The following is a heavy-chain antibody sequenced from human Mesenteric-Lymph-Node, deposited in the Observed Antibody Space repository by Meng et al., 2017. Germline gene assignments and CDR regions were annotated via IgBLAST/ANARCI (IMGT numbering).Heavy chain of an antibody. Sequence: GESLKISCAASGFTFSSYEMNWVRQAPGKGLEWVSYISSSGSTIYYADSVKGRFTISRDNAKNSLYLQMNSLRAEDTAVYYCARDPYYYGSGSYYYYYYGMDVWGQGSMVTVSS. J-gene: IGHJ6*02. V-gene: IGHV3-48*03. CDR2: ISSSGSTI. CDR3: ARDPYYYGSGSYYYYYYGMDV. D-gene: IGHD3-10*01. CDR1: GFTFSSYE.